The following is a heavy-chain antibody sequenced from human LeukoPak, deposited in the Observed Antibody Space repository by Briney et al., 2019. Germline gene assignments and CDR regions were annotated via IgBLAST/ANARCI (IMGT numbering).Heavy chain of an antibody. CDR3: ARYCSGGSCYADAFDI. J-gene: IGHJ3*02. D-gene: IGHD2-15*01. CDR1: GGSFSGYY. V-gene: IGHV4-34*01. Sequence: KPSETLSLTCAVHGGSFSGYYWGWIRQPPGKGLEWIGGIYYGGSPYYNPSLKSRVTISVDTSKNQFSLKLSSVTAADTAVYYCARYCSGGSCYADAFDIWGQGTMVTVSS. CDR2: IYYGGSP.